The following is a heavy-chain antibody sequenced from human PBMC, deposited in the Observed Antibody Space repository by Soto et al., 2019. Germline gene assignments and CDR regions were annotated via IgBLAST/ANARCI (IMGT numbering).Heavy chain of an antibody. J-gene: IGHJ6*03. D-gene: IGHD3-10*01. V-gene: IGHV4-34*01. CDR2: INDSGST. Sequence: QVQLQQWGAGLLKPSETLSLTCAVYGGSFSGYYWSWIRQTPGKGLEWIGEINDSGSTNHNPSLTSRVTMLVDTPKNQVSVKLSSVTAADTAVYYLAIGLLVWFGELSRRGGYYYYMDVCGKGTAVTVSS. CDR1: GGSFSGYY. CDR3: AIGLLVWFGELSRRGGYYYYMDV.